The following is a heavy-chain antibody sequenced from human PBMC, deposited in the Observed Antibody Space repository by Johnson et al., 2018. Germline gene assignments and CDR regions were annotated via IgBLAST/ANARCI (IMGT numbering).Heavy chain of an antibody. Sequence: VQLVESGGGLGQPGQSLRLSCAASGFTFSSYAMSWVRQAPGKGLEWVSGITGSGDSKYYAASVKGRFTISRDNSKNTVYLQMNSRRAGDTAVYYCGKGGDKWGYEDSPDIWGQGKMVTVSS. CDR3: GKGGDKWGYEDSPDI. V-gene: IGHV3-23*04. J-gene: IGHJ3*02. D-gene: IGHD7-27*01. CDR1: GFTFSSYA. CDR2: ITGSGDSK.